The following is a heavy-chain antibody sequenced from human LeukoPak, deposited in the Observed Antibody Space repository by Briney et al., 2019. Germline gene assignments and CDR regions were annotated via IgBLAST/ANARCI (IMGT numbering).Heavy chain of an antibody. CDR1: GGSISSSSYY. CDR2: IYYSGST. D-gene: IGHD5-18*01. V-gene: IGHV4-39*01. CDR3: AMVSRFDY. Sequence: SETLSLTCTVSGGSISSSSYYRGWIRQPPGKGLEWIGSIYYSGSTYYNPSLKSRVTISVDTSKNQFSLKLSSVTAADTAVYYCAMVSRFDYWGQGTLVTVSS. J-gene: IGHJ4*02.